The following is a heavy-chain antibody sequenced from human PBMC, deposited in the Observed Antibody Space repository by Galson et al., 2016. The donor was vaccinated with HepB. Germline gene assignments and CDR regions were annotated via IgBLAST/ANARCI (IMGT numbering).Heavy chain of an antibody. V-gene: IGHV5-51*01. Sequence: QSGAEVKEPGESLRISCETSGYKFASLWIAWVRQKPGKGLEWMGKIYPGASDTKYNPAFQGLAIISADKSINTTFLQWSSLRASDTAIYYCARRGTDNGLDFWGQGTPVSVS. J-gene: IGHJ4*02. CDR2: IYPGASDT. CDR3: ARRGTDNGLDF. D-gene: IGHD2-8*01. CDR1: GYKFASLW.